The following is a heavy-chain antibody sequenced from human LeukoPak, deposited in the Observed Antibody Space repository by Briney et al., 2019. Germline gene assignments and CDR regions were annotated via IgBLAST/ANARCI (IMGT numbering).Heavy chain of an antibody. D-gene: IGHD1-26*01. CDR1: GGSISSYY. J-gene: IGHJ6*02. CDR3: ARFEVGAGNYYYGMDV. CDR2: IYYSGGT. Sequence: SETLSLTCTVSGGSISSYYWSWIRQPPGKGLEWIGYIYYSGGTNYNPSLKSRVTISVDTSKNQFSLKLSSVTAADTAVYYCARFEVGAGNYYYGMDVWGQGTTVTVSS. V-gene: IGHV4-59*01.